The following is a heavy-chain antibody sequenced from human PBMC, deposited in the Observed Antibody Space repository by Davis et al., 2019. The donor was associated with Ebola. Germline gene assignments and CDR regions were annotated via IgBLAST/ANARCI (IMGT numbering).Heavy chain of an antibody. CDR2: IYYSGST. CDR1: GGSIISSSYY. V-gene: IGHV4-39*02. D-gene: IGHD6-19*01. CDR3: AREGSGSQRFDP. Sequence: SETLSLTCTVSGGSIISSSYYWGWIRQPPGKGLEWIGSIYYSGSTYYNPSLKSRVTISVDTSKNQFSLKVSSVTAADTAVYYCAREGSGSQRFDPWGQGTLVTVSS. J-gene: IGHJ5*02.